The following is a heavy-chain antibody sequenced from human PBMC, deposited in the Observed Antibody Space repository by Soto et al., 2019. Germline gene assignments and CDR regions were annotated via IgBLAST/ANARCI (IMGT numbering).Heavy chain of an antibody. V-gene: IGHV1-18*01. CDR2: ISAYTDDP. CDR3: ARVRTGAEAWFDP. J-gene: IGHJ5*02. CDR1: GNTFTNFG. Sequence: QGQLVQSGAEVKKPGASVKVSCTASGNTFTNFGVTWVRQAPGQGLEWMGWISAYTDDPNYAQKFQGRVTITIDTTTSTAYLDVRSMTSVDTAVYYGARVRTGAEAWFDPWGQGALVTVSS.